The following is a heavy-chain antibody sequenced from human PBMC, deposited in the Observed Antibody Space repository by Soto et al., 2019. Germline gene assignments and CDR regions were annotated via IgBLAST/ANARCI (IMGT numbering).Heavy chain of an antibody. Sequence: ASVKVSCKAPGYTFTSYGITWVRQAPGQGLEWMGWISAYNGNTNYAQKLQGRVTMTTDTSTSTAYMELRSLRSDDTAVYYCARGRVVRGVIEDYYYYGMDVWGQGTTVTVSS. CDR2: ISAYNGNT. J-gene: IGHJ6*02. CDR1: GYTFTSYG. V-gene: IGHV1-18*01. D-gene: IGHD3-10*01. CDR3: ARGRVVRGVIEDYYYYGMDV.